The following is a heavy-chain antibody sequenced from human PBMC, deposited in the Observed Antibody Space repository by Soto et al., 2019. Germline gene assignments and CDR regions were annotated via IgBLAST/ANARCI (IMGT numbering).Heavy chain of an antibody. V-gene: IGHV1-2*04. CDR2: INPNSGGT. CDR1: GYTFTGYY. J-gene: IGHJ6*03. CDR3: ARGGYYGSGSYYPREGYYMDV. D-gene: IGHD3-10*01. Sequence: ASVKVSCKASGYTFTGYYMHWVRQAPGQGLEWMGWINPNSGGTNYAQKFQGWVTMTRDTSISTAYMELSRLRSDDTAVYYCARGGYYGSGSYYPREGYYMDVWGKGTTVTVSS.